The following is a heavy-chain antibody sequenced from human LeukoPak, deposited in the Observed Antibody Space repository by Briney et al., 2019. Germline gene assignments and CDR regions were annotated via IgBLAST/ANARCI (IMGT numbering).Heavy chain of an antibody. CDR1: GFTFSGYG. V-gene: IGHV3-30*02. Sequence: GESLRLSCAPSGFTFSGYGMHWVRQAPGKGLEWVAFIRYDGTNKYYADSAKGRFTISRDNSKNTLYLQMNSLRAEDTAVYYCARDPKKREGAFDIWGQGTMVTVSS. CDR2: IRYDGTNK. CDR3: ARDPKKREGAFDI. J-gene: IGHJ3*02.